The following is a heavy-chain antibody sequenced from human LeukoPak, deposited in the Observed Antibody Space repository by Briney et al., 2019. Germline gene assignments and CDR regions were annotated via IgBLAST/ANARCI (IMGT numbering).Heavy chain of an antibody. V-gene: IGHV4-34*01. D-gene: IGHD3-3*01. CDR1: GGSISSYY. Sequence: SETLSLTCTVSGGSISSYYWSWIRQPPGKGLEWIGEINHSGSTNYNPSLKSRVTISVDTSKNQFSLKLSSVTAADTAVYYCARGKNYDFWSGYYTGPNFDYWGQGTLVTVSS. CDR2: INHSGST. J-gene: IGHJ4*02. CDR3: ARGKNYDFWSGYYTGPNFDY.